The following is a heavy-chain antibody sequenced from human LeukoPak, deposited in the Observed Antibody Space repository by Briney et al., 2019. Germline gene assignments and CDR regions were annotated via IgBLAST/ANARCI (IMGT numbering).Heavy chain of an antibody. D-gene: IGHD3-22*01. CDR3: ARQYYDRTGYYYFDY. CDR2: MYYSGST. Sequence: SETLSLTCTVSVDAITGSSYYWGWIRQPPGKGLEWIGSMYYSGSTYSNPSLKSRVTMSADTSKNQFSLKLSSVSAADTAVYYCARQYYDRTGYYYFDYWDQGTLVSVSS. V-gene: IGHV4-39*01. J-gene: IGHJ4*02. CDR1: VDAITGSSYY.